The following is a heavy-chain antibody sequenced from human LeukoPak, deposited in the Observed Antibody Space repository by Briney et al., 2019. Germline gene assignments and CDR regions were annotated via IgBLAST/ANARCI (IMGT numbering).Heavy chain of an antibody. J-gene: IGHJ3*02. D-gene: IGHD3-3*01. CDR2: INHSGST. Sequence: TETLSLTCAVYGGSFGGYYLSWVRHPPGEGLEWIGEINHSGSTNYNPSLKSRVTISVDTSKNQFSLKLSSVTAADTAVYYCARGRALFLKVRYAFDIWGQGTMVTVSS. CDR1: GGSFGGYY. V-gene: IGHV4-34*01. CDR3: ARGRALFLKVRYAFDI.